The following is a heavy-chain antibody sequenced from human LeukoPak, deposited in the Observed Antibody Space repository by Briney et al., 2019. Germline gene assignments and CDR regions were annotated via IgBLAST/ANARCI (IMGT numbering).Heavy chain of an antibody. CDR2: INHSGST. CDR1: GGSFSGYY. J-gene: IGHJ4*02. V-gene: IGHV4-34*01. D-gene: IGHD5-18*01. CDR3: ARAGYSYGYGLYFDY. Sequence: PSETLSLTCAVYGGSFSGYYWSWIRQPPGKGLEWIGEINHSGSTNYNPSLKSRVTISVDTSKNQFSLKLSSVTAADTAVYYCARAGYSYGYGLYFDYWGQGTLVTVSS.